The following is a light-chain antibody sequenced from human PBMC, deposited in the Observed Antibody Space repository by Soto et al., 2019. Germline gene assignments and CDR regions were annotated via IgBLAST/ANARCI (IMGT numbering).Light chain of an antibody. CDR3: SSWTTSNTLV. J-gene: IGLJ2*01. CDR2: DVN. CDR1: SRDIGTYDY. Sequence: QSALTQPASVSGSPGQSITISCTGTSRDIGTYDYVSWYQQHPGKAPKLMIYDVNNRPSGVSNRFSGSKSGNTASLTISGLQAEDEADYYCSSWTTSNTLVFGGGTKLTVL. V-gene: IGLV2-14*01.